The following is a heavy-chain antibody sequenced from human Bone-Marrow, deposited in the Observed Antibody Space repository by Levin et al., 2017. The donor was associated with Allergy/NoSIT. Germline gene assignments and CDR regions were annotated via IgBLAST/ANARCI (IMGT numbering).Heavy chain of an antibody. CDR3: TKDSRSAYAFDI. D-gene: IGHD3-16*02. V-gene: IGHV3-15*01. CDR1: GFNFINAW. CDR2: IKSKTDGGTI. Sequence: GGSLRLSCVASGFNFINAWMSWVRQAPGKGLEWVGRIKSKTDGGTIDYAAPVKGRFTISRDDSKNTLYLQIDSLKTEDTAIYYCTKDSRSAYAFDIWGQGTMVTVSS. J-gene: IGHJ3*02.